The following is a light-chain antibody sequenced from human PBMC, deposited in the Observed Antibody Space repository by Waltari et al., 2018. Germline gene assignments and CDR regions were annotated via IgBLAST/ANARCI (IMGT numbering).Light chain of an antibody. Sequence: SYVLTQSPSVSVAPGQTARIACGGANIGSKSVQWYQQKPGQAPVLVVYDDGDRPSGIPGRFSGSNSGNTATLTISTVEVGDEADYCCQVWDISGDHVVFGGGTRLTVL. CDR2: DDG. J-gene: IGLJ2*01. CDR3: QVWDISGDHVV. CDR1: NIGSKS. V-gene: IGLV3-21*02.